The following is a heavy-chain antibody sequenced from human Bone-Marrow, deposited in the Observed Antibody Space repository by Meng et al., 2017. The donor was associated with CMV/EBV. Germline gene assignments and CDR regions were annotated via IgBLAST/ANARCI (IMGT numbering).Heavy chain of an antibody. V-gene: IGHV3-48*03. D-gene: IGHD2-2*01. CDR1: GFTFSSYE. CDR3: AREKVYCSSTSCSSYGMDV. Sequence: SLKISCAASGFTFSSYEMNWVRQAPGKGLEWVSYISSSGSTIYYADSVKGRFTISRDNAKNSLYMQMNSLRAEDTAVYYCAREKVYCSSTSCSSYGMDVWGQGTTVTGSS. J-gene: IGHJ6*01. CDR2: ISSSGSTI.